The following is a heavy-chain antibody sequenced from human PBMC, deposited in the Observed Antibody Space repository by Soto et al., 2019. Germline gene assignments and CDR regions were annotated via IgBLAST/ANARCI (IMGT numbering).Heavy chain of an antibody. CDR1: GFTFSSYA. CDR2: ISYDGSNK. D-gene: IGHD3-10*01. J-gene: IGHJ4*02. V-gene: IGHV3-30-3*01. CDR3: ARDNRGGLDY. Sequence: QVQLVESGGGVVQPGRSLRLSCAASGFTFSSYAMHWVRQAPGKGLEWVAVISYDGSNKYYADSVKGRFTISRDNSKNTLYQQMNSLRAEDTAVYYCARDNRGGLDYWGQGTLVTVSS.